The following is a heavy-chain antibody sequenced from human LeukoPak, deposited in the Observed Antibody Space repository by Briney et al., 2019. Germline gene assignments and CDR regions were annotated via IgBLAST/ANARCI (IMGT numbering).Heavy chain of an antibody. J-gene: IGHJ4*02. CDR2: IYYSGST. Sequence: SETLSLTCTVSGGSISSYYWSWIRQPPGKGLEGMGYIYYSGSTNYNPSLKSRVTISVDTSKNQFSLKLSSVTAADTAVYYCAGFSGYESLGYFDYWGQGTLVTVSS. CDR1: GGSISSYY. V-gene: IGHV4-59*01. CDR3: AGFSGYESLGYFDY. D-gene: IGHD5-12*01.